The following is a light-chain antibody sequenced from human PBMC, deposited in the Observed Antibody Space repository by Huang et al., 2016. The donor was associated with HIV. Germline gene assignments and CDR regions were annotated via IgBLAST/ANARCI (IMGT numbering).Light chain of an antibody. J-gene: IGKJ1*01. CDR3: QQYGSSSTWT. CDR1: QSVSSSY. Sequence: EIVLTQSPGTLSLSPGERATLSCRASQSVSSSYLAWYQQKPGQAPRLLIYGASSRATGILDSFSGSGSGTDFTLTISRLEPEDFAVYYCQQYGSSSTWTFGQGTKVEIK. V-gene: IGKV3-20*01. CDR2: GAS.